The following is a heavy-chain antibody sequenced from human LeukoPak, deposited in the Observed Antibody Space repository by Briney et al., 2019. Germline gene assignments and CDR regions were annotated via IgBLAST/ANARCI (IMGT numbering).Heavy chain of an antibody. CDR3: ARGPPDIVVVPAAISPYYFDY. D-gene: IGHD2-2*02. Sequence: SQTLSLTCTVSGGSISSGGYYWSWIRQHPGKGLEWIGYIYYSGSTYYNPSLKSRVTISVDTSKNRLSLKLSSVTAADTAVYYCARGPPDIVVVPAAISPYYFDYWGQGTLVTVSS. V-gene: IGHV4-31*03. J-gene: IGHJ4*02. CDR1: GGSISSGGYY. CDR2: IYYSGST.